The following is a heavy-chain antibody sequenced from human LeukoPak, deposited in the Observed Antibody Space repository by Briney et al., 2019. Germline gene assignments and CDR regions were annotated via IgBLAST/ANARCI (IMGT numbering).Heavy chain of an antibody. V-gene: IGHV1-8*03. Sequence: GASVKVSCKASGYTFTSYDINWVRQATGQGLEWMGWMNPNSGNTGYAQKFQGRVTITRNTSISTAYMELSSLRSDDSAVYYCARVWAYSSSQRHVPKFDYWGQGTLVSVSS. CDR3: ARVWAYSSSQRHVPKFDY. D-gene: IGHD6-6*01. J-gene: IGHJ4*02. CDR1: GYTFTSYD. CDR2: MNPNSGNT.